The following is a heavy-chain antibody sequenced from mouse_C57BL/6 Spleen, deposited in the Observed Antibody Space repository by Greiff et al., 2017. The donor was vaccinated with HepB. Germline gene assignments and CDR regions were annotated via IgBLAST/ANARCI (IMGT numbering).Heavy chain of an antibody. J-gene: IGHJ4*01. D-gene: IGHD2-1*01. V-gene: IGHV1-69*01. CDR3: ARRDGNYDYAMDY. CDR1: GYTFTSYW. CDR2: IDPSDSYT. Sequence: QVQLQQSGAELVMPGASVKLSCKASGYTFTSYWMHWVKQRPGQGLEWIGEIDPSDSYTNYNQKFKGKSTLTVDKSSSTAYMQLSSLTSEDSAVYYCARRDGNYDYAMDYWGQGTSVTVSS.